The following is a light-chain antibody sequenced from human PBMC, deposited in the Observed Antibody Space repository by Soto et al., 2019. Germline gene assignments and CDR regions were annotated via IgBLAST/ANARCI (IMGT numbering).Light chain of an antibody. V-gene: IGLV2-14*01. CDR1: GSDIATFNY. CDR2: QVT. J-gene: IGLJ1*01. Sequence: QSALAQPASMSGSPGQSITISCTGSGSDIATFNYVSWYQQYPGKAPKLLIYQVTSRASGVSHRFSGSKSGNTAALTISGLQPEDEAEYYCNSYSSTSVYVFGTGTKVT. CDR3: NSYSSTSVYV.